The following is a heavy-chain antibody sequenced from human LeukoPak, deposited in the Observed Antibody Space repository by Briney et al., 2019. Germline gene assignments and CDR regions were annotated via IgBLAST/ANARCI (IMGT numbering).Heavy chain of an antibody. CDR2: ISSSGSTI. J-gene: IGHJ4*02. D-gene: IGHD6-13*01. V-gene: IGHV3-48*03. Sequence: PGGSLRLSCAASGFTFSSYEMNWVRQAPGKGLEWVSYISSSGSTIYYADSVKGRFTISRDNAKNSLYLQMNSLRAEDTAVYYCAGFTGYSKSRLDYWGQGTLVTVSS. CDR3: AGFTGYSKSRLDY. CDR1: GFTFSSYE.